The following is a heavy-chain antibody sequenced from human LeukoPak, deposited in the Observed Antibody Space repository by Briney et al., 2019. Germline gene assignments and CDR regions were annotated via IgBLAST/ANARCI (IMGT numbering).Heavy chain of an antibody. CDR1: GFTFSSYG. CDR2: ISYDGSNK. D-gene: IGHD6-19*01. V-gene: IGHV3-30*18. Sequence: GGSLRLSCAASGFTFSSYGMHWVRQAPGKGLEWMAVISYDGSNKYYADSVKGRFTISRDNSKNTLYLQMNSLRAEDTAVYYCAKALAEYSSGWYGGYYWGQGTLVTVSS. CDR3: AKALAEYSSGWYGGYY. J-gene: IGHJ4*02.